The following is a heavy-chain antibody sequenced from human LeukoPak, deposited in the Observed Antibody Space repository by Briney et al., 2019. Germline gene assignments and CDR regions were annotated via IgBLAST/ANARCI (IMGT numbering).Heavy chain of an antibody. D-gene: IGHD5-12*01. J-gene: IGHJ4*02. CDR3: ARGGGYSGYGFFDY. CDR2: IRSKTYGGTT. V-gene: IGHV3-49*04. Sequence: GGSLRLSCAASGFTFGDYAMTWVRQAPGKGLEWVGFIRSKTYGGTTEYAASMKGRFTISRDDSRSIAYLQMNSLKTEDTAVYDCARGGGYSGYGFFDYWGQGTLVTVSS. CDR1: GFTFGDYA.